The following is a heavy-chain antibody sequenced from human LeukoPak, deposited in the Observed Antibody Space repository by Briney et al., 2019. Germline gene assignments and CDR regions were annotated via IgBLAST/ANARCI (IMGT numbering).Heavy chain of an antibody. CDR2: IIPILGIA. Sequence: SVTVSCKASGGTFSSYAISWVRQAPGQGLEWMGRIIPILGIANYAQKFQGRVTITADKSTSTAYMELSSLRSEDTAVYYCARDEYYYDSSGYDYWGQGTLVTVSS. CDR3: ARDEYYYDSSGYDY. J-gene: IGHJ4*02. V-gene: IGHV1-69*04. D-gene: IGHD3-22*01. CDR1: GGTFSSYA.